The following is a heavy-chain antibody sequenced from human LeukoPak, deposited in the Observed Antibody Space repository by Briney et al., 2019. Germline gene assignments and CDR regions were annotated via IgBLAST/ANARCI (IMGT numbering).Heavy chain of an antibody. Sequence: PGRSLILSCAASGFTFSSYAMHWVRQAPGKGLERVAVISYDGSNKYYADSVKGRFTISRDNSKNTLYLQMNSLRAEDTAVYYCAGVYDFWSAFDYWGQGTLVTVSS. V-gene: IGHV3-30-3*01. CDR1: GFTFSSYA. D-gene: IGHD3-3*01. CDR2: ISYDGSNK. J-gene: IGHJ4*02. CDR3: AGVYDFWSAFDY.